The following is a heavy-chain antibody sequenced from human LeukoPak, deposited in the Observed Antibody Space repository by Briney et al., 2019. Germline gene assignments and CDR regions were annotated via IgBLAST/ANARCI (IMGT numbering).Heavy chain of an antibody. CDR1: GFTFSSYS. V-gene: IGHV3-48*01. CDR2: ISSSSSTI. J-gene: IGHJ4*02. Sequence: GGSLRLSCAASGFTFSSYSMNWVRQAPGKGLEWVSYISSSSSTIYYADSVKGRFTISRDNAKNSLYLQMNSLRAEDTAVYYCARVGYDSSGYQFDYWGQGTLVTVSS. CDR3: ARVGYDSSGYQFDY. D-gene: IGHD3-22*01.